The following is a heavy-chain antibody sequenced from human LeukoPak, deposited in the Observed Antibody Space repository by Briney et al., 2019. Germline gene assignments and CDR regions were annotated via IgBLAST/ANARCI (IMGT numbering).Heavy chain of an antibody. CDR1: GGSVSSGSFY. V-gene: IGHV4-61*01. J-gene: IGHJ4*02. CDR2: IYYSGST. Sequence: SETLSLTCTVSGGSVSSGSFYGSWIRQPPGKTLEWLGFIYYSGSTNSNPSFKSRVTISVDTSNNQFTLKLSSVSAADTAVYYCARIINSGSRDYLFDDWGQGTLVTVSS. D-gene: IGHD3-10*01. CDR3: ARIINSGSRDYLFDD.